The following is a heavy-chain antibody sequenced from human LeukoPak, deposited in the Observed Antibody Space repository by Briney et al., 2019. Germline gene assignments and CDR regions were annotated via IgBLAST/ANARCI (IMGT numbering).Heavy chain of an antibody. D-gene: IGHD2-2*02. Sequence: SETLSLTCAVYGGSFSGYYWSWIRQPPGKGLEWIGEINHSGSTNYNPSLKSRVTISVDTSKTQFSLKLSSVTAADTAVYYCARRPDIVVVPAAIPYGDYYYMDVWGKGTTVTVSS. CDR3: ARRPDIVVVPAAIPYGDYYYMDV. J-gene: IGHJ6*03. CDR1: GGSFSGYY. CDR2: INHSGST. V-gene: IGHV4-34*01.